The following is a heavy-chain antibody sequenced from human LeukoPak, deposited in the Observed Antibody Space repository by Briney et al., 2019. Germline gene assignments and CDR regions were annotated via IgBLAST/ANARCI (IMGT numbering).Heavy chain of an antibody. CDR1: GFTFSSYA. CDR3: ARGLGYCTNGACHTRFDY. CDR2: IKEDGSER. V-gene: IGHV3-7*03. J-gene: IGHJ4*02. Sequence: GRSLRLSCAASGFTFSSYAMHWVRQAPGKGLEWVASIKEDGSERQYVDSVKGRFSISRDDTKGSLFLQLNSLRAEDTAVYYCARGLGYCTNGACHTRFDYWGQGTLVTVSS. D-gene: IGHD2-8*01.